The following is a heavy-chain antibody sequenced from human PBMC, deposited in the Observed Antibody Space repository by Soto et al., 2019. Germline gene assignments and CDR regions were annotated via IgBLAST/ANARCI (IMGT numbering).Heavy chain of an antibody. CDR1: GFTFSSYA. V-gene: IGHV3-30-3*01. CDR2: ISYDGSNK. CDR3: ARASNGWYYDY. Sequence: QVQLVESGGGVVQPGRSLRLSCAASGFTFSSYAMDWVRQAPGKGLEWVAVISYDGSNKYYADSVKGRFTISRDNSKNTLYLQMNSLRAEDTAVYYCARASNGWYYDYWGQGTLVTVSS. J-gene: IGHJ4*02. D-gene: IGHD6-19*01.